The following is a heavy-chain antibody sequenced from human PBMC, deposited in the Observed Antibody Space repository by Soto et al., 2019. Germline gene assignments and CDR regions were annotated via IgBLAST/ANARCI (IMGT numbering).Heavy chain of an antibody. Sequence: GESLKISCNGSGYIFSNYWIAWVRQMPGKGLEWMGIIFPADSDTKYSPSFQGQVTISADKSISTAYLQWSSLKASDTAMYYCASSVVVPSTMNYFDYWGQGSLVTVSS. CDR3: ASSVVVPSTMNYFDY. D-gene: IGHD2-15*01. V-gene: IGHV5-51*01. CDR1: GYIFSNYW. CDR2: IFPADSDT. J-gene: IGHJ4*02.